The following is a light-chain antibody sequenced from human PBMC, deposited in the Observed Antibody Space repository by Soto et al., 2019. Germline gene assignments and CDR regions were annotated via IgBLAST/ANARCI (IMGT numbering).Light chain of an antibody. CDR1: QSISSY. CDR3: LQYYGTPWT. CDR2: AAS. V-gene: IGKV1-39*01. J-gene: IGKJ1*01. Sequence: DIQMTQSPSSLSASVGDRVTITCRASQSISSYLNWYQQKPGKAPKLLIYAASSLQSGVPSRFSGSGSGTEFTLTISSLQAEDVAVYYCLQYYGTPWTFGQGTKVDIK.